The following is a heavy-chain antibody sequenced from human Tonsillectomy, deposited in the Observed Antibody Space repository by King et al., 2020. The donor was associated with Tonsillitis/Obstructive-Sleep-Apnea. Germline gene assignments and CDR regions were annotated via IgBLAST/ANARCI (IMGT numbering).Heavy chain of an antibody. V-gene: IGHV4-4*02. CDR3: ARGNCNSTSCMNSLDY. J-gene: IGHJ4*02. CDR2: IYHSVTP. D-gene: IGHD2-2*01. Sequence: VQLQESGPGLVKPSGTLSLTCAVSGGSISSSNWWSWVRQPPGQGLVWIGGIYHSVTPNYDPSLNSRVTISVDKSNNQFSLKRRSVTAADTAVYFCARGNCNSTSCMNSLDYWGQGTLVTVSS. CDR1: GGSISSSNW.